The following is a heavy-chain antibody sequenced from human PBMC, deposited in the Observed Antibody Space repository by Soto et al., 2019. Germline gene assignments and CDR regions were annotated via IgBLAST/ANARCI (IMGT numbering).Heavy chain of an antibody. Sequence: ASVKVSCTASGYTFTRYYMHWVRQAPGQGLEWMGWINPNSGGTNYAQKFQGWVTMTRDTSISTAYMELSRLRSDDTAVYYCARDGEMYSGYRGPFDYWGQGTLVTVSS. V-gene: IGHV1-2*04. CDR2: INPNSGGT. D-gene: IGHD5-12*01. CDR1: GYTFTRYY. J-gene: IGHJ4*02. CDR3: ARDGEMYSGYRGPFDY.